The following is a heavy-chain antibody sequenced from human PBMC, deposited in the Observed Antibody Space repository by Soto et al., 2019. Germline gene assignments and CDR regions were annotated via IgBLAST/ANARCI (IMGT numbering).Heavy chain of an antibody. J-gene: IGHJ6*02. CDR3: AKGGDIVVVPAAISYGMDV. CDR2: ISYDGSNK. Sequence: PVGSLRLSCAASGFTFSSYGMHWVRQAPGKGLEWVAVISYDGSNKYYADSVKGRFTISRDNSKNTLYLQMNSLRAEDTAVYYCAKGGDIVVVPAAISYGMDVWGQGTTVSVS. CDR1: GFTFSSYG. V-gene: IGHV3-30*18. D-gene: IGHD2-2*02.